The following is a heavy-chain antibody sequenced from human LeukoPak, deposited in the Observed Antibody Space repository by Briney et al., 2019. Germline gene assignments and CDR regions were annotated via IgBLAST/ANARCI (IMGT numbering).Heavy chain of an antibody. CDR1: GGSISSSSYY. CDR2: IYYSGST. D-gene: IGHD1-26*01. Sequence: PSETLSLTCTVSGGSISSSSYYWGWIRQPPGKGLEWLGSIYYSGSTYYNPSLKSRVTISVDTSKNQFSLKLSSVTAADTAVYYCARDSGSYSSYFDYWAREPWSPSPQ. CDR3: ARDSGSYSSYFDY. J-gene: IGHJ4*02. V-gene: IGHV4-39*07.